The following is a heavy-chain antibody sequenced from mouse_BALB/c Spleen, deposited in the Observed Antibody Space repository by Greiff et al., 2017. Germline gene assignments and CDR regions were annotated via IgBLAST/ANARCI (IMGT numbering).Heavy chain of an antibody. CDR2: ISSGGGNT. CDR3: ARYGNWFAY. CDR1: GFTFSSYT. V-gene: IGHV5-9*03. D-gene: IGHD2-1*01. J-gene: IGHJ3*01. Sequence: EVKLMESGGGLVKPGGSLKLSCAASGFTFSSYTMSWVRQTPEKRLGWVATISSGGGNTYYPDSVKGRFTISRDNAKNNLYLQMSSLRSEDTALYYCARYGNWFAYWGQGTLVTVSA.